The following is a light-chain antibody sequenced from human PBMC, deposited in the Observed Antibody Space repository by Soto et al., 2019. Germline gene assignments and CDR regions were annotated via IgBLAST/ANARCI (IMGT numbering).Light chain of an antibody. Sequence: EIVLTQSPGTLSLSPGERATLSCRASQSVGGNYLAWYRHKPGQAPSLLIYGASSRATGIPDRFSGSGSGTDFTLTISRLEPEDFAVYYCQQYGSSPTFGQGTKVDIK. J-gene: IGKJ1*01. CDR3: QQYGSSPT. CDR1: QSVGGNY. CDR2: GAS. V-gene: IGKV3-20*01.